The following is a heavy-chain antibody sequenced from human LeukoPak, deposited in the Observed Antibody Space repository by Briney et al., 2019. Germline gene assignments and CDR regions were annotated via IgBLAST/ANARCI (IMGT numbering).Heavy chain of an antibody. D-gene: IGHD3-10*01. J-gene: IGHJ5*02. V-gene: IGHV4-34*01. CDR3: ARGRGEGRGISMVRGVRAPSYNWFDP. Sequence: SETLSLTCAVYGGSFSDYYWNWIRQPPGKGLEWIGEINHSGSTNYNPSLKSRVTISVDTSKNQFSLKLSSVTAADTAVYYCARGRGEGRGISMVRGVRAPSYNWFDPWGHGTLVTVSS. CDR1: GGSFSDYY. CDR2: INHSGST.